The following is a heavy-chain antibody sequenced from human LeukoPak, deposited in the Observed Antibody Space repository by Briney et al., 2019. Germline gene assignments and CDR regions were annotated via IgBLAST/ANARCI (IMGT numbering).Heavy chain of an antibody. J-gene: IGHJ3*02. CDR1: GFTFSSYS. Sequence: PGGSLRLSCAASGFTFSSYSMNWVRQAPGKGLEWVSSISSSSSYIYYADSVKGRFTISRDNAKNTLYLQMNSLRAEDTAVYYCARDGMGLRGGGGLDIWGHGTMVTASS. D-gene: IGHD4-23*01. CDR2: ISSSSSYI. CDR3: ARDGMGLRGGGGLDI. V-gene: IGHV3-21*01.